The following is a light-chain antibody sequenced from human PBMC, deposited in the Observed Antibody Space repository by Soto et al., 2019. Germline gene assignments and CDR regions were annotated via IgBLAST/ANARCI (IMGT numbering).Light chain of an antibody. J-gene: IGKJ1*01. V-gene: IGKV2D-30*01. CDR3: QQYHSYWT. Sequence: DVVMTQSPLSLPVSLGQPASIACRSSQSLVYSDGNTYLNWFQQRPGXTPXLLIYDASSLESGVPQRFSGSGSGTEFTLTISSLQTDDFSTYYCQQYHSYWTFGQGTKVDIK. CDR1: QSLVYSDGNTY. CDR2: DAS.